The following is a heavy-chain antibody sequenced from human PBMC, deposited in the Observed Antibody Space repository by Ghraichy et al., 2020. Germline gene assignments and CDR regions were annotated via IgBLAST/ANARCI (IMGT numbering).Heavy chain of an antibody. CDR1: GFTFSSYA. V-gene: IGHV3-23*01. CDR3: AKDLEQGVPHQFYYYYGMDV. D-gene: IGHD3-10*01. J-gene: IGHJ6*02. CDR2: ISASGGST. Sequence: GGSLRLSCAASGFTFSSYAMSWVRQAPGKGLEWVSAISASGGSTYYADSVKGRFTISRDNSKNTLYLQMNSLRAEDTAVYYCAKDLEQGVPHQFYYYYGMDVWGQGTTVTVSS.